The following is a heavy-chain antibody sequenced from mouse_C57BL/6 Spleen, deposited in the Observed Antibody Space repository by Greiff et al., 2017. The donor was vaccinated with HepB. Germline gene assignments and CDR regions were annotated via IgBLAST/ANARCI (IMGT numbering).Heavy chain of an antibody. CDR3: ARQGNPLAMDY. CDR2: ISSGGSYT. Sequence: EVHLVESGGDLVKPGGSLKLSCAASGFTFSSYGMSWVRQTPDKRLEWVATISSGGSYTYYPDSVKGRFTISRDNAKNTLYLQMSSLKSEDTAMYYCARQGNPLAMDYWGQGTSVTVSS. D-gene: IGHD2-1*01. V-gene: IGHV5-6*01. J-gene: IGHJ4*01. CDR1: GFTFSSYG.